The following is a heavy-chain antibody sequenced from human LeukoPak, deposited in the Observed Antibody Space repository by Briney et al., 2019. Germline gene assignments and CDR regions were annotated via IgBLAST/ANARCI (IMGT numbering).Heavy chain of an antibody. CDR3: ARVVSWVYYFDY. D-gene: IGHD3-16*01. CDR2: IYTSGST. V-gene: IGHV4-61*02. J-gene: IGHJ4*02. Sequence: SQTLSLTCTVSGGSFSSGSFYWGWIRQPAGKGLEWIGRIYTSGSTDYNPSLKSRVTISVDTSKNQFFLKLICVNDADTDVYSSARVVSWVYYFDYWCQGTLVTVSS. CDR1: GGSFSSGSFY.